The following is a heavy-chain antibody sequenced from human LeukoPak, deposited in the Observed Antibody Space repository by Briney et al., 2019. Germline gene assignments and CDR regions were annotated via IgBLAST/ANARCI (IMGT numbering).Heavy chain of an antibody. V-gene: IGHV3-23*01. CDR3: ARSSCNSISCSTDY. J-gene: IGHJ4*02. CDR2: ISSFGGST. Sequence: GGSLRLSCAASGFTFSNYAMTWVRQAPGKGLDWVSGISSFGGSTYYSDSVKGRFTISRDNSKNKLFVQMNILRAEDTALYYCARSSCNSISCSTDYWGQGTLVTVSS. D-gene: IGHD2-2*01. CDR1: GFTFSNYA.